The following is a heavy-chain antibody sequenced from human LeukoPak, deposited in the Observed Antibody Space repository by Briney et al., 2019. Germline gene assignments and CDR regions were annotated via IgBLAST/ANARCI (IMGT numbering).Heavy chain of an antibody. V-gene: IGHV5-51*01. CDR1: GYSFTSYW. CDR3: ASTRYCSSTSCYTDFDI. CDR2: IYPGDSDT. J-gene: IGHJ3*02. D-gene: IGHD2-2*02. Sequence: GESLKISCKGSGYSFTSYWMGWVRQMPGKGLEWMGIIYPGDSDTRYSPSFQGQVTISADKSISTAYLQWSSLKASDTAMYYCASTRYCSSTSCYTDFDIWGQGTMVTVSS.